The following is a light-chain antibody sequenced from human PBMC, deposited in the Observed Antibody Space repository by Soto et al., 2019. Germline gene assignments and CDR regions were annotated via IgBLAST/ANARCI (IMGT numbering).Light chain of an antibody. J-gene: IGLJ1*01. V-gene: IGLV2-18*01. CDR1: STDFVSYNR. CDR3: ILYTSENANV. CDR2: GVS. Sequence: QSALTQPPSVSGSPGQSVTISCTGTSTDFVSYNRVSWYQQPPGTAPKLTIYGVSNLPSGVPDRLSGSKSVSASSLTISGLQDADEAHYYCILYTSENANVFGTGTKLTVL.